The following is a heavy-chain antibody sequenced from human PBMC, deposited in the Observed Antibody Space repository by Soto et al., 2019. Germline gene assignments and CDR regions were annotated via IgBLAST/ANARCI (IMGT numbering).Heavy chain of an antibody. V-gene: IGHV3-72*01. D-gene: IGHD3-10*01. CDR2: TKDKAYSYTT. CDR3: ASIRGVFGY. CDR1: GFSLSDLF. Sequence: EVQLAESGGDLVQPGGSLRLSCAASGFSLSDLFIDWVRQAPGKGLEWVGRTKDKAYSYTTEYAASMKGRFTISRDESRNSLYLQMSSLKTEDTAVYYCASIRGVFGYWGQGTLVTVSS. J-gene: IGHJ4*02.